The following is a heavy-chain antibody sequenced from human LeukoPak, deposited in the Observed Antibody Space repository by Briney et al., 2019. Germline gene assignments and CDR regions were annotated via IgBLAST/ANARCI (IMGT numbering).Heavy chain of an antibody. Sequence: GEALKISCKGSGYSFTSYCIGWVRQMPGKGLEWMGIIYPCDSDTRYSPSFQGQVTISSDKSISTAYLQWSSLKASDTAMYYCARLGYYDSSGQGGIDYWGQGTLVTVSS. CDR2: IYPCDSDT. CDR3: ARLGYYDSSGQGGIDY. D-gene: IGHD3-22*01. CDR1: GYSFTSYC. V-gene: IGHV5-51*01. J-gene: IGHJ4*02.